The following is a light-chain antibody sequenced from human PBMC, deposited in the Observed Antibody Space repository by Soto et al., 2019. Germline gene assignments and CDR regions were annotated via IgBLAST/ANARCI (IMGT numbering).Light chain of an antibody. J-gene: IGKJ5*01. CDR1: RNVSIY. Sequence: EIPLTQSPSSLAASVGDRLTLAWRAIRNVSIYLNWYQHKPGKAPNLLMYGASYLKSGVPTRFSGSGSGTDFTLTISSLQPEDFATYYCQQTYTTPEITFGQGTRLEIK. CDR2: GAS. V-gene: IGKV1-39*01. CDR3: QQTYTTPEIT.